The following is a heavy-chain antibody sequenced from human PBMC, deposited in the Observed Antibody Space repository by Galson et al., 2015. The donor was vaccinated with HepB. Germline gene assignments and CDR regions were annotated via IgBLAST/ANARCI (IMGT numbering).Heavy chain of an antibody. CDR2: INHSGST. V-gene: IGHV4-34*01. J-gene: IGHJ4*02. Sequence: ETLSLTCAVYGGSFSGYYWSWIRQPPEKGLEWIGEINHSGSTNYNPSLKSRVTISVDTSKNQFSLKLRSVTAADTAVYYCARGRYYDNSERFYFDYWGQGTLVTVSS. D-gene: IGHD3-22*01. CDR3: ARGRYYDNSERFYFDY. CDR1: GGSFSGYY.